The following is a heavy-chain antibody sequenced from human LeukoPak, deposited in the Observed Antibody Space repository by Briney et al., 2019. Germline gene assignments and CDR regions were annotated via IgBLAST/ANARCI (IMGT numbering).Heavy chain of an antibody. CDR2: ISYDGSNK. CDR3: AKDHRYDSSGYYYVDPLDY. Sequence: GGSLRLSCAASGFTFSIYGMHWVRQAPGKGLEWVAVISYDGSNKYYADSVKGRFTISRDNSKNTLYLQMNSLRAEDTAVYYCAKDHRYDSSGYYYVDPLDYWGQGTLVTVSS. CDR1: GFTFSIYG. J-gene: IGHJ4*02. V-gene: IGHV3-30*18. D-gene: IGHD3-22*01.